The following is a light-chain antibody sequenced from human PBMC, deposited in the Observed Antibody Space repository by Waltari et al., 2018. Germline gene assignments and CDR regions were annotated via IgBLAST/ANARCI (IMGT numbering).Light chain of an antibody. CDR2: ATS. Sequence: EIVLTQSPGTLSLSPGARAHLTCSATQNIYSNYFAWYQQQPGQAPRLLIYATSSRADATPYRFSGSGSGTDFSLTITRLEPEDFAVYFCQQYGSLPSTFGQGTKVEMK. V-gene: IGKV3-20*01. J-gene: IGKJ2*01. CDR1: QNIYSNY. CDR3: QQYGSLPST.